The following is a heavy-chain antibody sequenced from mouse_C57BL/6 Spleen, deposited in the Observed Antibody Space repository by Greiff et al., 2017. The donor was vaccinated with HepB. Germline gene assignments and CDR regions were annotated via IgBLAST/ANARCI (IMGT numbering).Heavy chain of an antibody. V-gene: IGHV1-4*01. Sequence: QVQLQQSGAELARPGASVKMSCKASGYTFTSYTMHWVKQRPGQGLEWIGYINPSSGYTKYNQKFKDKATLTADKSSSTAYMQLSSLTSEDSAVYYGARGYYGSSYGFAYWGQGTLVTVSA. CDR2: INPSSGYT. CDR1: GYTFTSYT. CDR3: ARGYYGSSYGFAY. D-gene: IGHD1-1*01. J-gene: IGHJ3*01.